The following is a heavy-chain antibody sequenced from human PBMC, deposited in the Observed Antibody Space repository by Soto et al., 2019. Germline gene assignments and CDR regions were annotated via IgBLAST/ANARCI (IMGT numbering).Heavy chain of an antibody. CDR1: GGTFSSYA. V-gene: IGHV1-69*06. J-gene: IGHJ6*02. D-gene: IGHD4-4*01. CDR3: ARGHSNYSPPHYYYYDMDV. Sequence: SVKVSCKASGGTFSSYAISWVRQAPGQGLEWMGGIIPIFGTANYAQKFQGRVTMTGDTSTSTVYMELNSLRSEDTAVYYCARGHSNYSPPHYYYYDMDVWGRGTTVTVSS. CDR2: IIPIFGTA.